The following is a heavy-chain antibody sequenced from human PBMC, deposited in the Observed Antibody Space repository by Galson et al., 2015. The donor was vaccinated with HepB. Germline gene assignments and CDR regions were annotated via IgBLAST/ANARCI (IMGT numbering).Heavy chain of an antibody. J-gene: IGHJ3*02. CDR2: INPNSGGT. D-gene: IGHD2-15*01. Sequence: SLKVSCKASGFTFTGYYMHWVRQASGQGLEWMGWINPNSGGTNYAQRVQGGVTMTRDTSISTAYTELSRLRSDDTAVYYCARVCSGGFRVDAFDIWGQGTMVTVSS. CDR1: GFTFTGYY. V-gene: IGHV1-2*02. CDR3: ARVCSGGFRVDAFDI.